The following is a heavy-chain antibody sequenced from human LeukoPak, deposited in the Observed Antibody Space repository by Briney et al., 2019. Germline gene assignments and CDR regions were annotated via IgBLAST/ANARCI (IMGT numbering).Heavy chain of an antibody. J-gene: IGHJ1*01. CDR1: GYSFTTYW. CDR3: ARPLKPFYYDTSGYWGYFQH. CDR2: IYPGDSDT. D-gene: IGHD3-22*01. Sequence: GESLKISCQASGYSFTTYWIGWVRQMPGKGLEWMGIIYPGDSDTRYSPSFQGQVTISADKSISTAYLQWSSLKASDTAMYYCARPLKPFYYDTSGYWGYFQHWGQGTLVTVSS. V-gene: IGHV5-51*01.